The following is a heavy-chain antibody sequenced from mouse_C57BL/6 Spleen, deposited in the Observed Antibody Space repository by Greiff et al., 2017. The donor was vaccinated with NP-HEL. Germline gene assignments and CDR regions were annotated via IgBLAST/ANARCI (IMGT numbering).Heavy chain of an antibody. CDR2: INPNNGGT. CDR1: GYTFTDYN. J-gene: IGHJ2*01. V-gene: IGHV1-22*01. CDR3: AREGDYGLDY. Sequence: EVQLQESGPELVKPGASVKMSCKASGYTFTDYNMHWVKQSHGKSLEWIGYINPNNGGTSYNQKFKGKATLTVNKSSSTAYMELRSLTSEDSAVYYCAREGDYGLDYWGQGTTLTVSS. D-gene: IGHD1-1*01.